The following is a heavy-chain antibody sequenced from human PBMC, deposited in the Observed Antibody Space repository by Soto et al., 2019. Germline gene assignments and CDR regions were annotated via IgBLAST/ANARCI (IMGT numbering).Heavy chain of an antibody. CDR3: ARGAYYDFWCVRAPQRIHFDF. CDR1: GYTFTSYG. J-gene: IGHJ4*02. Sequence: DSVKVSCKASGYTFTSYGINWVRQAPGQGLEWMGWISAYNGNTNYPQKLQGRVTMTTDTSTRTAYMELRSLRSDDTAVYYCARGAYYDFWCVRAPQRIHFDFWCPGTLRSGSS. CDR2: ISAYNGNT. D-gene: IGHD3-3*01. V-gene: IGHV1-18*01.